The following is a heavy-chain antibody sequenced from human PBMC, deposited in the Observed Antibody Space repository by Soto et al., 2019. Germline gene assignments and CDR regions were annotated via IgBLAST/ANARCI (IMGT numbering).Heavy chain of an antibody. J-gene: IGHJ6*02. V-gene: IGHV3-13*01. CDR2: IGTAGDT. D-gene: IGHD3-10*01. Sequence: GGSLRLSCAASGFTFSSYDMHWVRQATGKGLEWVSAIGTAGDTYYPGSVKGRFTISRENAKNSLYLQMNSLRAEDTAVYYCARGLWFGELFYYGMDVWGQGTTVTVSS. CDR1: GFTFSSYD. CDR3: ARGLWFGELFYYGMDV.